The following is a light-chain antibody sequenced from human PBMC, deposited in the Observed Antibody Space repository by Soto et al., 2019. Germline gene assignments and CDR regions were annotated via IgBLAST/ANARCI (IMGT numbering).Light chain of an antibody. J-gene: IGKJ4*01. Sequence: EIVMTQSPATLSVSPGERATLSCRASQSVSSNLAWYQRKPGQTPRLLIYGASTRATGVPARFSGSGSGTDFTLTIDSLQSEDFAVYYCQRYNNWPLTFGGGTKVDIK. CDR3: QRYNNWPLT. CDR2: GAS. CDR1: QSVSSN. V-gene: IGKV3-15*01.